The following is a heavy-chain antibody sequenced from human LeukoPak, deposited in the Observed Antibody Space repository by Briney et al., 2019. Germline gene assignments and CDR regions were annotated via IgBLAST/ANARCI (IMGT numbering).Heavy chain of an antibody. CDR2: IYYSGST. J-gene: IGHJ4*02. Sequence: SETLSLTCTVSGGSISSGGYYWSWIRQHPGKGLEWIGSIYYSGSTYYNPSLKSRVTISVDTSKNQFSLKLSSVTAADTAVYYCARHGQWLVVIDYWGQGTLVTVSS. CDR1: GGSISSGGYY. D-gene: IGHD6-19*01. CDR3: ARHGQWLVVIDY. V-gene: IGHV4-39*01.